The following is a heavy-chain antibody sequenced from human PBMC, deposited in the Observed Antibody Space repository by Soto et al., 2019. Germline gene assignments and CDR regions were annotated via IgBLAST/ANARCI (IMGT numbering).Heavy chain of an antibody. J-gene: IGHJ4*02. CDR1: GESFSGYY. V-gene: IGHV4-34*01. CDR3: ARRCSWGLPTFTFSYFDY. CDR2: INHSGST. D-gene: IGHD3-16*01. Sequence: SETLSLTCTVYGESFSGYYWSWIRQPPGKGLEWIGEINHSGSTNYNPSLKSRVTISVDTSQDQFSLKLSSVTAADSAVYYCARRCSWGLPTFTFSYFDYGGQGILEKVSS.